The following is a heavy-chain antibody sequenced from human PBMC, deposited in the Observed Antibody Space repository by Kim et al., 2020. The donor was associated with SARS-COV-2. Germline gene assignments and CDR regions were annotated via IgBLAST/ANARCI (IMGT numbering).Heavy chain of an antibody. J-gene: IGHJ4*02. CDR3: ASGGTYCGADCSFY. V-gene: IGHV3-48*02. D-gene: IGHD2-21*02. Sequence: ADSVKGRFTISRDNAKNSLYLQMNSLRDEDTAVYYCASGGTYCGADCSFYCGQGTLVTVSS.